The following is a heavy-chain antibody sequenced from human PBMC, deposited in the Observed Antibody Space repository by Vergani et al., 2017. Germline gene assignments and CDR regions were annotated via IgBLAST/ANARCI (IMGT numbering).Heavy chain of an antibody. Sequence: QLQLQESGPGLLKPSETLSLTCTVSGGSISSSSYYWGWIRQPPGKGLEWIGSIYYSGSTYYNPSLKSRVTISVDTSKNQFSLKLSSVTAADTAVYYCARDREHWGSSYFDYWGQGTLVTPSS. J-gene: IGHJ4*02. D-gene: IGHD7-27*01. CDR3: ARDREHWGSSYFDY. CDR2: IYYSGST. V-gene: IGHV4-39*07. CDR1: GGSISSSSYY.